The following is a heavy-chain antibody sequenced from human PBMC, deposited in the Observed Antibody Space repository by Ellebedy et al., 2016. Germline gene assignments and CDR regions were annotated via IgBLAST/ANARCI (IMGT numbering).Heavy chain of an antibody. D-gene: IGHD3-16*01. Sequence: GESLKISCSASGFTFSTFGMHWVRQAPGKGLEYVSAINSDGRTTYYADSMKGRFTISRDNSKNMLYLQMSSLRAEDTVVYYCVNGFYDYVWGSSVDYWGQGTLVTVSS. CDR1: GFTFSTFG. V-gene: IGHV3-64D*06. J-gene: IGHJ4*02. CDR2: INSDGRTT. CDR3: VNGFYDYVWGSSVDY.